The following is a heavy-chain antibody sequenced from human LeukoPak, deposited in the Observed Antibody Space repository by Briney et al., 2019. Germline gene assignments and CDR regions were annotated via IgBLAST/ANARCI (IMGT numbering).Heavy chain of an antibody. J-gene: IGHJ5*02. D-gene: IGHD3-9*01. CDR2: IYYSGST. V-gene: IGHV4-39*07. Sequence: SETLSLTCTVSGGSISSSSYYWGWIRQPPGKGLEWIGSIYYSGSTYYNPSLKSRVTISVDTSKNQFSLKLSSVTAADTAVYYCARRNYDILTGYYPFDPWGQGTLVTVSS. CDR1: GGSISSSSYY. CDR3: ARRNYDILTGYYPFDP.